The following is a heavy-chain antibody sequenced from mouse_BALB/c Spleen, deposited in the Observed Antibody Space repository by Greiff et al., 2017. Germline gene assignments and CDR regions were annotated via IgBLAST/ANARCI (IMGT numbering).Heavy chain of an antibody. CDR1: GYTFTSYW. CDR2: IDPYDSAT. D-gene: IGHD1-1*01. Sequence: QVQLKESGAELVRPGASVKLSCKASGYTFTSYWMNWVKQRPEQGLEWIGRIDPYDSATHYNQKFKDKAILTVDKSSSTAYMQLSSLTSEDSAVYCCARAGFTAGVEGYWGQGTTLTVSA. CDR3: ARAGFTAGVEGY. J-gene: IGHJ2*01. V-gene: IGHV1-52*01.